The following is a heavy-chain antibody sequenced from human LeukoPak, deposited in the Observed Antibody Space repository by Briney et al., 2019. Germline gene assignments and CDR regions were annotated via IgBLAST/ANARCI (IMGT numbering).Heavy chain of an antibody. Sequence: GGSLRLSCAASGLTFSGSAIHWVRQASGKGLEWVGRIRDKANNYATAYAASVKGRFTVSRDDSKNTAYLQMNSLKTEDTAVYYCAKDRGYSGYASYGMDVWGQGTTVTVSS. CDR3: AKDRGYSGYASYGMDV. CDR2: IRDKANNYAT. CDR1: GLTFSGSA. J-gene: IGHJ6*02. V-gene: IGHV3-73*01. D-gene: IGHD5-12*01.